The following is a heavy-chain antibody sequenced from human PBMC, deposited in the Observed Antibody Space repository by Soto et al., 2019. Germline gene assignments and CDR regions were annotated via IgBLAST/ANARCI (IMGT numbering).Heavy chain of an antibody. CDR1: GFTFSNYA. Sequence: EVQLLESGGGLVQPGGSLIRSCAASGFTFSNYAMSWVRQAPGKGPEWVSGINDGGGSTYYADSVKGRFTISRDKYKNTLYRQVNSLTTAYPGLYDCAKVGRIVGVTWFDPWGQG. V-gene: IGHV3-23*01. CDR2: INDGGGST. CDR3: AKVGRIVGVTWFDP. D-gene: IGHD3-16*02. J-gene: IGHJ5*02.